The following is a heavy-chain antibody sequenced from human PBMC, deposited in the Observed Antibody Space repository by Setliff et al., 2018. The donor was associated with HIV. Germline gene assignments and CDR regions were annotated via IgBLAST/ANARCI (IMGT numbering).Heavy chain of an antibody. Sequence: ETLSLTCTVSGYSISSGYYWGWIRQPPGKGLEWIANIYHSGSTYYNPSLKSRVTISVDTSKNQFSLKLSSVTTADTAVYYCARATATWLVDNWGQGTLVTVSS. CDR2: IYHSGST. D-gene: IGHD2-15*01. CDR1: GYSISSGYY. CDR3: ARATATWLVDN. V-gene: IGHV4-38-2*02. J-gene: IGHJ4*02.